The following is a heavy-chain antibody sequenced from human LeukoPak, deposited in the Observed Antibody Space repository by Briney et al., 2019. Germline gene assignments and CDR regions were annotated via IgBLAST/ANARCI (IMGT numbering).Heavy chain of an antibody. CDR1: GYTFTSYD. CDR2: MNPNSGNT. Sequence: ASVKVSCKASGYTFTSYDINWVRQATGQGLEWMGWMNPNSGNTGYAQKFQGRVTMTRNTSISTAYMELSSLRSEDTAVYYCARGVSYDFWSGYSQWRQGTLVTVSS. V-gene: IGHV1-8*01. J-gene: IGHJ4*02. D-gene: IGHD3-3*01. CDR3: ARGVSYDFWSGYSQ.